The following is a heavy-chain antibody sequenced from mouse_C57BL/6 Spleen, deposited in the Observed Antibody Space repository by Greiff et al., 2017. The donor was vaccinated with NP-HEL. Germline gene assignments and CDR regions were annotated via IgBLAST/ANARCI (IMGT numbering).Heavy chain of an antibody. CDR3: ARVGLGRDRWYFDV. J-gene: IGHJ1*03. CDR2: ISDGGSYT. D-gene: IGHD3-3*01. CDR1: GFTFSSYA. V-gene: IGHV5-4*03. Sequence: EVKLVESGGGLVKPGGSLKLSCAASGFTFSSYAMSWVRQTPEKRLEWVATISDGGSYTYYPDNVKGRFTISRDNAKNNRYLQMRHLKSEDTAMYYCARVGLGRDRWYFDVWGTGTTVTVSS.